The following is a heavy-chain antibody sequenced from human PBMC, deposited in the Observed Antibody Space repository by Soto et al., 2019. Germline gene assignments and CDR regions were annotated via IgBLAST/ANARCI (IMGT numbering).Heavy chain of an antibody. CDR2: ISYDGSNK. CDR1: GFTFSSYG. CDR3: AKRMVRGAPYGQYGMDV. J-gene: IGHJ6*02. V-gene: IGHV3-30*18. Sequence: GGSLRLSCAASGFTFSSYGMHWFRQAPGKGLGWVAVISYDGSNKYYADSVKGRFTISRDNSKNTLYLQMNSLRAEDTAVYYCAKRMVRGAPYGQYGMDVWGQGTTVTVSS. D-gene: IGHD3-10*01.